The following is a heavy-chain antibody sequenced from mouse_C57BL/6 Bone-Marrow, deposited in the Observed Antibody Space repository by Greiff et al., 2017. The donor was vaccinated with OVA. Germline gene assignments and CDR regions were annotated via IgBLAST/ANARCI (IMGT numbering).Heavy chain of an antibody. V-gene: IGHV1-54*01. CDR2: INPGRGGT. D-gene: IGHD2-4*01. Sequence: QVQLKESGAELVRPGTSVKVSCKASGYAFTNYLIEWVKQRPGQGLEWIGVINPGRGGTNSNEKLKGEATLTADIASSTAYMQLSSLTSEDSAVYVCARGVYYDYDGGWFAYWGQGTLVTVSA. J-gene: IGHJ3*01. CDR3: ARGVYYDYDGGWFAY. CDR1: GYAFTNYL.